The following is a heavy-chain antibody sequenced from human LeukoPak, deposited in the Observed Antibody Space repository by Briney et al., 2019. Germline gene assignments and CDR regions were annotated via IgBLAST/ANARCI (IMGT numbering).Heavy chain of an antibody. V-gene: IGHV4-59*01. CDR2: IYYSGST. D-gene: IGHD4-17*01. CDR1: GGSISSYY. J-gene: IGHJ6*02. Sequence: PSETLSLTCTVSGGSISSYYWSRIRQPPGKGLEWIGYIYYSGSTNYNPSLKSRVTISVDTSKNQFSLKLSSVTAADTAVYYCARDRPDYGDYYGMDVWGQGTTVTVSS. CDR3: ARDRPDYGDYYGMDV.